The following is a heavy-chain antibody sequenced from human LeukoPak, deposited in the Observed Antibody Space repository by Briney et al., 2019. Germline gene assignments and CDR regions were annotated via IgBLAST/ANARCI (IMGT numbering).Heavy chain of an antibody. J-gene: IGHJ6*02. V-gene: IGHV3-64*01. CDR2: ISSNGGST. Sequence: GSLRLSCAASGFTFSSYAMHWVRQAPGKGLEYVSAISSNGGSTYYANSVKGRFTISRDNSKNTLYLQMGSLRAEDMAVYYCARVGYTSYYYYGMDVWCQGTTVTVSS. CDR3: ARVGYTSYYYYGMDV. D-gene: IGHD6-13*01. CDR1: GFTFSSYA.